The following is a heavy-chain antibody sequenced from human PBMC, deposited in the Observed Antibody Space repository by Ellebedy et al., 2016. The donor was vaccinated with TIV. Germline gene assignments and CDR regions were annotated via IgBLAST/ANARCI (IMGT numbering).Heavy chain of an antibody. D-gene: IGHD6-19*01. CDR1: GYTFTSYA. CDR2: INPNSGGT. J-gene: IGHJ4*02. V-gene: IGHV1-2*04. CDR3: AREVDHQWPIDY. Sequence: ASVKVSCKASGYTFTSYAMQWVRQAPGQRLEWMGWINPNSGGTNYAQKFQGWVTMTRNTSISTAYMELSSLRSDDTAVYYCAREVDHQWPIDYWGQGTLVTVSS.